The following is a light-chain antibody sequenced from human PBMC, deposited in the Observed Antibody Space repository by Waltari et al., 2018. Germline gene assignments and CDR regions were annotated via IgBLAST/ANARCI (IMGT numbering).Light chain of an antibody. V-gene: IGLV2-14*01. CDR3: SSYTSSSTWV. CDR1: SRDVGGYNY. CDR2: DVS. J-gene: IGLJ3*02. Sequence: QSALTQPASVSGSPGQSITISCPGTSRDVGGYNYVSWYQQHPGKAPKPMIYDVSYRPSGVSIRFSGSKSGNTASLTISGLQAEDEADYYCSSYTSSSTWVFGGGTKLTVL.